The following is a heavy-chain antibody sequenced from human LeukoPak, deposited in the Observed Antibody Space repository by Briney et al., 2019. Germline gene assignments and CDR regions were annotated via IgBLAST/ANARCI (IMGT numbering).Heavy chain of an antibody. CDR3: ARDHEGSRGIIAVADRYYYYMDV. CDR2: INPNSGGT. J-gene: IGHJ6*03. D-gene: IGHD6-19*01. CDR1: GYTFTGYY. Sequence: ASVKVSCKASGYTFTGYYMHWVRQAPGQGLEWMGWINPNSGGTNYAQKFQGRVTMTRDTSISTAYMELSRLRSEDTAVYYCARDHEGSRGIIAVADRYYYYMDVWGKGTTVTVSS. V-gene: IGHV1-2*02.